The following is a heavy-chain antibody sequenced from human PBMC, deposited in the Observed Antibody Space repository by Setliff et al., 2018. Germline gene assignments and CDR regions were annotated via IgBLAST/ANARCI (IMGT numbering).Heavy chain of an antibody. CDR3: ARVYYDSTGYRIPFDY. J-gene: IGHJ4*02. CDR1: GYSFTSYW. D-gene: IGHD3-22*01. V-gene: IGHV5-51*01. Sequence: GESLKISCQGSGYSFTSYWIGWVRQMPGKGLEWMGITYPGDSDTRYGPSFQGQVTISVDKSISTAYLQWSSLKASDTAMYYCARVYYDSTGYRIPFDYWGQGTLVTVSS. CDR2: TYPGDSDT.